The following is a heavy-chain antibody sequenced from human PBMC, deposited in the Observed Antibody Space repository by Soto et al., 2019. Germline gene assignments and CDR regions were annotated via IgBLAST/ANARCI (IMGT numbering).Heavy chain of an antibody. V-gene: IGHV4-31*03. D-gene: IGHD6-13*01. CDR3: ARAYDPTSSSNGIGYFDY. CDR1: GGSISSGGYY. Sequence: QVQLQESGPGLVKPSQTLSLTCTVSGGSISSGGYYWSWIRQHPGKGLEWIGYIYYSGSTYYNPSLKSRVTLSVDTSKNQFSLKLSSVTAADTAVYYCARAYDPTSSSNGIGYFDYWGQGTLVTVSS. J-gene: IGHJ4*02. CDR2: IYYSGST.